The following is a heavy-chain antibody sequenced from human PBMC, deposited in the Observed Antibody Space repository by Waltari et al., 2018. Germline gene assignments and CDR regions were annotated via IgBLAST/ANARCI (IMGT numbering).Heavy chain of an antibody. CDR1: GGTFSSYA. CDR3: ARDLVAGGYVPFDY. Sequence: QVQLVQSGAEVKKPGYSVKVSCKASGGTFSSYAISWVRQAPGQGLEWMGVIIPIFGTANYAQKFQGRVTITADESTSTAYMELSSLRSEDTAVYYCARDLVAGGYVPFDYWGQGTLVTVSS. V-gene: IGHV1-69*01. CDR2: IIPIFGTA. D-gene: IGHD5-12*01. J-gene: IGHJ4*02.